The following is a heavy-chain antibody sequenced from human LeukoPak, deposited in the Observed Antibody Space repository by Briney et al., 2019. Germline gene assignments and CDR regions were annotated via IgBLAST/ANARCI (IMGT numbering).Heavy chain of an antibody. D-gene: IGHD4-17*01. V-gene: IGHV3-7*01. CDR3: ARRGDYYYYYYGMDV. Sequence: GGSLRLSCAASGFTFSSYLMSWVRQAPGKGLEWVANIKQDGSEKYYVDSVKGRFTISRDNAKNSLYLQMNSLRAEDTAVYYCARRGDYYYYYYGMDVWGQGTTVTVSS. CDR2: IKQDGSEK. CDR1: GFTFSSYL. J-gene: IGHJ6*02.